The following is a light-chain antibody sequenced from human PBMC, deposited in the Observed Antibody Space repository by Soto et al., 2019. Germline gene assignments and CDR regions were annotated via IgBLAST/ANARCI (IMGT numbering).Light chain of an antibody. CDR1: QSVNSN. V-gene: IGKV3-15*01. CDR3: QQYNDWPPV. CDR2: GAS. J-gene: IGKJ1*01. Sequence: EIVMTQSPATLSVSPGERATLSCRASQSVNSNLAWYQQKPGQAPRLLIYGASTRATGMPARFSGSGSGTEFTLPISSLQSEDFAVYYCQQYNDWPPVFGQGTEVELK.